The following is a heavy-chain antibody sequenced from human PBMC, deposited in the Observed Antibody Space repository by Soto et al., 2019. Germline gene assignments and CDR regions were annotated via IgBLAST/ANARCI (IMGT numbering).Heavy chain of an antibody. J-gene: IGHJ6*02. Sequence: SETLSLTCAVYGGSFSGYYWSWIRQPPGKGLEWIGEINHSGSTNYNPSLKSRVTISGDTSKNQFSLKLSSVTAADTAVYYCASLVAGTGFSYYYSYGMDVWGQGTTVTVS. V-gene: IGHV4-34*01. CDR3: ASLVAGTGFSYYYSYGMDV. D-gene: IGHD6-19*01. CDR1: GGSFSGYY. CDR2: INHSGST.